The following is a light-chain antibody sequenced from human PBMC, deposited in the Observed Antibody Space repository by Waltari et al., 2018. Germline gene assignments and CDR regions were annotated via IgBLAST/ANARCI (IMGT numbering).Light chain of an antibody. CDR1: QSVGSN. Sequence: EMVMTQSPATLSVSPGERATLSCRASQSVGSNVAWYQQKPGQAPRLLVYGASTRATVIPARFSGSGSGTEFTLTISSLQSEDCAVYYCQHYNIWPPGYTFGQGTKLEIK. CDR2: GAS. J-gene: IGKJ2*01. V-gene: IGKV3-15*01. CDR3: QHYNIWPPGYT.